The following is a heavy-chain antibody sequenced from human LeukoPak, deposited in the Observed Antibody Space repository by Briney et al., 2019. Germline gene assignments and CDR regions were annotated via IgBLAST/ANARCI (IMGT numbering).Heavy chain of an antibody. CDR3: ARGSCSGGSCYAVDY. D-gene: IGHD2-15*01. CDR1: GYTFTGYY. J-gene: IGHJ4*02. V-gene: IGHV1-2*02. CDR2: INPNSGGT. Sequence: ASVKVSCKASGYTFTGYYMHWVRQVPGQGLEWMGWINPNSGGTNYAQKFQGRVTMTRDTSISTAYMELSRLRSDDTAVYYCARGSCSGGSCYAVDYWGQGTLVTVSS.